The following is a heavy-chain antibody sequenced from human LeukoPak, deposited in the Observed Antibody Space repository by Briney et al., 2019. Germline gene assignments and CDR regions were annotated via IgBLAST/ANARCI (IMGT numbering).Heavy chain of an antibody. V-gene: IGHV3-15*01. Sequence: GGSLRLSCSASGFTFSSYPMHWVRQAPGKGLEWVGRIRSKTDGGTTDYAAPVKGRFTISRDDSKNTLFLQMNSLKTEDTAVYYCATVMAPDAFDIWGQGTLVTVSS. CDR1: GFTFSSYP. CDR3: ATVMAPDAFDI. D-gene: IGHD5-24*01. J-gene: IGHJ3*02. CDR2: IRSKTDGGTT.